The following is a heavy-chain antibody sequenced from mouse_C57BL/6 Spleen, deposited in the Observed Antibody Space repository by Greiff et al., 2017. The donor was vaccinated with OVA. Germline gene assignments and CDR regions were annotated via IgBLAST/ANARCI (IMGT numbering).Heavy chain of an antibody. CDR1: GFTFSSYG. D-gene: IGHD2-5*01. Sequence: EVKVVESGGDLVKPGGSLKLSCAASGFTFSSYGMSWVRQTPDKRLEWVATISSGGSYTYYPDSVKGRFTISRDNAKNTLYLQMSSLKSEDTAMYYCARHAYSNYDAMDYWGQGTSVTVSS. V-gene: IGHV5-6*01. CDR2: ISSGGSYT. CDR3: ARHAYSNYDAMDY. J-gene: IGHJ4*01.